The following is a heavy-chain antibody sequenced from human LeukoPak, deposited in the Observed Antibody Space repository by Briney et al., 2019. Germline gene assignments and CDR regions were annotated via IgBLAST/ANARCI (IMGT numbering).Heavy chain of an antibody. V-gene: IGHV1-18*01. Sequence: GASVKVSCKASGYTFTSYGISWVRQAPGQGLEWMGWISALNGHTNYAQKFQRRVTTTTDTCTSTAYMELRSLTSDDTAMYYCARDPEGVTPLDYWGQGTLVTVSS. D-gene: IGHD3-10*01. CDR2: ISALNGHT. J-gene: IGHJ4*02. CDR3: ARDPEGVTPLDY. CDR1: GYTFTSYG.